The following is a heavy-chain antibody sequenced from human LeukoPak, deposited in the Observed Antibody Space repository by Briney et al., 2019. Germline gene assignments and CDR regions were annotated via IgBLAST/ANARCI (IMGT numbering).Heavy chain of an antibody. CDR3: ARDAGGYSGYDLGNWFDP. Sequence: SETLSLTCAVYGGSFRGYYWSWIRQPPGKGVEWIGEINQSGSTNYNPSLKSRVTISVDTSKNQFSLKLSSVTAANTAVYYCARDAGGYSGYDLGNWFDPWGQGTLVTVSS. J-gene: IGHJ5*02. CDR1: GGSFRGYY. CDR2: INQSGST. V-gene: IGHV4-34*01. D-gene: IGHD5-12*01.